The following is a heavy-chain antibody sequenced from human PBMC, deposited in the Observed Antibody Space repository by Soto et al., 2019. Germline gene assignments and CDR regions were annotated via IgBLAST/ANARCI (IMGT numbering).Heavy chain of an antibody. CDR2: ISYSGST. CDR1: GGSLTNYY. V-gene: IGHV4-59*08. J-gene: IGHJ4*01. CDR3: ARLSGSGWYTAAY. D-gene: IGHD6-19*01. Sequence: QVQLQESGPGLVKPSETLSLTCTVSGGSLTNYYWSWIRQPPGKGLEWIGYISYSGSTNYNPSLKSRVTMSLDTSNSQFSLKLTSVTAADAAVYYCARLSGSGWYTAAYWGHGTLVTVSS.